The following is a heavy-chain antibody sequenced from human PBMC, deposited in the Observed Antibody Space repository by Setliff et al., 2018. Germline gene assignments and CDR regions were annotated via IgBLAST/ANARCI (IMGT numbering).Heavy chain of an antibody. J-gene: IGHJ4*02. D-gene: IGHD2-8*01. CDR1: GYTLSRHY. CDR2: INPGGGSA. Sequence: ASVKVSCKATGYTLSRHYMHWARQAPGQGLEWMGIINPGGGSASIVQKFQGRVTMTSDTSTSTVYMEVTGLTAEDTAVYYCARLVRFCTRISCQRLSGGEFWGQGTLVTVSS. V-gene: IGHV1-46*01. CDR3: ARLVRFCTRISCQRLSGGEF.